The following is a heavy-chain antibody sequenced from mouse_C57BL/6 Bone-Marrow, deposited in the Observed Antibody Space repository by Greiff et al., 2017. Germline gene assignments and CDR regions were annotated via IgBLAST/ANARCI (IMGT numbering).Heavy chain of an antibody. J-gene: IGHJ2*01. CDR1: GYTFTSYW. CDR3: ARGGLRRDY. CDR2: IDPSDSYT. Sequence: QVQLQQPGAELVKPGASVKLSCKASGYTFTSYWMQWVKQRPGQGLEWIGEIDPSDSYTNYNQKFKGKATLTVDTSSSTAYMQLSSLTSEDSAVYYCARGGLRRDYWGQGTTLTVSS. V-gene: IGHV1-50*01. D-gene: IGHD2-4*01.